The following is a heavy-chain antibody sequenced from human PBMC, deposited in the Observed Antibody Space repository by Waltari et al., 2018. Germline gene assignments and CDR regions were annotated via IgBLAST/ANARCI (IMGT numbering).Heavy chain of an antibody. Sequence: QVQLVESGGGVVQPGRSLRLTCAPSGFTFSRFGMHWVRQAPGKGLEWVAVIWHDGSNEYYVDSVKGRFTISRDNSKNTLYLQMNSLRAEDSAVYYCASQSTTLFDYWGQGTLVTVSS. D-gene: IGHD2-15*01. CDR1: GFTFSRFG. J-gene: IGHJ4*02. V-gene: IGHV3-33*01. CDR2: IWHDGSNE. CDR3: ASQSTTLFDY.